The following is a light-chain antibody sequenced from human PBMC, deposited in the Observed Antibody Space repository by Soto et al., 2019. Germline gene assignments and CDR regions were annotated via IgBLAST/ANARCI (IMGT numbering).Light chain of an antibody. CDR2: DND. Sequence: QSALTQPPSVSAAPGQKVTISCSGSSSNIGSYYVSWYQQLPGTAPKLLIYDNDKRPSGIPDRFSGSKSGTSATLDITGLQTGDEADYYCGTWDSSLSAVFGGGTKLTVL. V-gene: IGLV1-51*01. CDR1: SSNIGSYY. J-gene: IGLJ2*01. CDR3: GTWDSSLSAV.